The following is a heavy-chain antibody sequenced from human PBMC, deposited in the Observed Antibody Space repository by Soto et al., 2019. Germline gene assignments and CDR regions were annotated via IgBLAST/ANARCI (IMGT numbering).Heavy chain of an antibody. V-gene: IGHV4-34*01. D-gene: IGHD2-2*01. CDR3: ARGLLVVVPAARGSDWFDP. CDR1: GGSFSGYY. J-gene: IGHJ5*02. Sequence: QVQLQQWGAGQLKPSETLALTCAVYGGSFSGYYWSWIRQPPGKGLEWIGEINHSGSTNYNPSLKSRVTISVDTSKNQFSLNLSSVTAADTAVYYCARGLLVVVPAARGSDWFDPWGQGTLVSVSS. CDR2: INHSGST.